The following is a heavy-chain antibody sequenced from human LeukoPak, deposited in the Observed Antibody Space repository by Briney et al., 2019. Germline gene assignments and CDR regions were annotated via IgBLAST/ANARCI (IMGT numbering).Heavy chain of an antibody. CDR2: IYASGST. V-gene: IGHV4-61*02. CDR3: AREKNPYDFWSGYYGAFDY. J-gene: IGHJ4*02. Sequence: PSETLSLTCSVSGGSISSGSYYWSWIRQPAGKGLEWIGRIYASGSTNYNPSLKSRVTISVDTSKNQFSLKLSSVTAADTAVYYCAREKNPYDFWSGYYGAFDYWGRGTLVTVSS. D-gene: IGHD3-3*01. CDR1: GGSISSGSYY.